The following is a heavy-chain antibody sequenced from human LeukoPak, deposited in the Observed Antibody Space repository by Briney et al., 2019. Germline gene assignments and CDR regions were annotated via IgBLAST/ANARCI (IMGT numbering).Heavy chain of an antibody. V-gene: IGHV1-3*01. CDR1: GYTLTELS. J-gene: IGHJ5*02. CDR2: INAGNGNT. CDR3: ARRIAAAGTEWFDP. D-gene: IGHD6-13*01. Sequence: ASVKVSCKVSGYTLTELSMHWVRQAPGKGLEWMGWINAGNGNTKYSQKFQGRVTITRDTSASTAYMELSSLRSEDTAVYYCARRIAAAGTEWFDPWGQGTLVTVSS.